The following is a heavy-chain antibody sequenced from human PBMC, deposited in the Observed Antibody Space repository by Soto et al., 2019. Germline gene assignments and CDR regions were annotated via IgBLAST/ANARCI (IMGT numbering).Heavy chain of an antibody. CDR3: ARVRGSWAYSLPFDY. CDR2: IIPIFGTA. CDR1: GGTFSSYA. D-gene: IGHD6-13*01. Sequence: GASVKVSCTASGGTFSSYAISWVRQAPGQGLEWMGGIIPIFGTANYAQKFQGRVTITADESTSTAYMELSSLRSEDTAVYYCARVRGSWAYSLPFDYWGQGTLVTVSS. V-gene: IGHV1-69*13. J-gene: IGHJ4*02.